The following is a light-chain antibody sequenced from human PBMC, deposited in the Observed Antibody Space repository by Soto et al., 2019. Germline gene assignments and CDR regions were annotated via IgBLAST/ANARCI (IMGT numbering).Light chain of an antibody. CDR2: RSN. V-gene: IGLV1-47*01. CDR3: AAWDDSLSGYV. CDR1: SSNIGSNY. J-gene: IGLJ1*01. Sequence: QSVLTQPPSASGTPGQRVTISCSGSSSNIGSNYVYWYQQLPGTAPKLLIYRSNQRPSGVPDRVSCSKSGPSASLAISGLRSEDEADYYCAAWDDSLSGYVFGTGTKLTVL.